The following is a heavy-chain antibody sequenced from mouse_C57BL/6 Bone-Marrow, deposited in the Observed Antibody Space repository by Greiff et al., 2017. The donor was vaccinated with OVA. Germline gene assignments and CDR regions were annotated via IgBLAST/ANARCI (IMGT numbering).Heavy chain of an antibody. Sequence: EVKLVESEGGLVQPGSSMKLSCTASGFTFSDYYMAWVRQVPEKGLEWVANINYDGSSTYYLDSLKSRFIISRDNAKNILYLQMSSLKSEDTATYYCARGEIYYGYDGYAMDYWGQGTSVTVSS. CDR2: INYDGSST. D-gene: IGHD2-2*01. J-gene: IGHJ4*01. V-gene: IGHV5-16*01. CDR1: GFTFSDYY. CDR3: ARGEIYYGYDGYAMDY.